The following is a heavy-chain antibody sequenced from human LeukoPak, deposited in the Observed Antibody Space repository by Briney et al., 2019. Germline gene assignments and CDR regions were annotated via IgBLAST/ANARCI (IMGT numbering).Heavy chain of an antibody. CDR3: AKDLQQWLASYHYYYGMDV. J-gene: IGHJ6*02. Sequence: GESLRLSCAASGFTFSSYSMNWVRQAPGKGLEWVSCISSSSSTIYYADSVKGRFTISRDNAKNSLYLQMNSLRAEDTAVYYCAKDLQQWLASYHYYYGMDVWGQGTTVTVSS. V-gene: IGHV3-48*04. CDR2: ISSSSSTI. D-gene: IGHD6-19*01. CDR1: GFTFSSYS.